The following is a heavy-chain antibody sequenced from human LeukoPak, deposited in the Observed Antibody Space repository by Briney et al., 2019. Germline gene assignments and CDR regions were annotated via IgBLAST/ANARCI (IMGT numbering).Heavy chain of an antibody. J-gene: IGHJ6*03. CDR2: IYASGST. Sequence: SQTLSLTCTVSGGSISSGDYYWSWIRQSPGKGLEWIGYIYASGSTNYNPSLKSRVTMSLDTSKNQFSLKLTSVTAADTAVYYCARGNSGSYYSAVYFYYMDVWGKGTTVTVSS. CDR3: ARGNSGSYYSAVYFYYMDV. V-gene: IGHV4-30-4*01. CDR1: GGSISSGDYY. D-gene: IGHD1-26*01.